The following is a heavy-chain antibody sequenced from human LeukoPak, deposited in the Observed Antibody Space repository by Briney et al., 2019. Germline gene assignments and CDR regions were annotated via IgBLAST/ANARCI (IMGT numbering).Heavy chain of an antibody. CDR2: IYYSGST. CDR3: ARGENYYGSGSPFDY. J-gene: IGHJ4*02. Sequence: PSQTLSLTCTVSGGSISSGDYYWSWIRQPPGTGLEWDGYIYYSGSTYYNPSLKSRVTISVDTSKNQFSLKLSSVTAADTAVYYCARGENYYGSGSPFDYWGQGTPVTVSS. V-gene: IGHV4-30-4*08. CDR1: GGSISSGDYY. D-gene: IGHD3-10*01.